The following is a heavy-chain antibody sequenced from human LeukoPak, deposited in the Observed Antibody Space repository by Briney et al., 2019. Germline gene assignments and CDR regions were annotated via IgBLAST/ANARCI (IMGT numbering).Heavy chain of an antibody. CDR2: INPNSGGT. CDR3: ARASYYYDSSGYYYPGDY. D-gene: IGHD3-22*01. Sequence: ASVKVSCKASGYTFTGYYMHWVRQAPGQGLEWMGWINPNSGGTNYAQKFQGRVTMTRYTSISTAYMELSRLRSDDTAVYYCARASYYYDSSGYYYPGDYWGQGTLVTVSS. CDR1: GYTFTGYY. V-gene: IGHV1-2*02. J-gene: IGHJ4*02.